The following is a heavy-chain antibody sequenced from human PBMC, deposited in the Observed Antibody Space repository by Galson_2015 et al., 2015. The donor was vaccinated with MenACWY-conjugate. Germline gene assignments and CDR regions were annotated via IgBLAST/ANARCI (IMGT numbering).Heavy chain of an antibody. CDR1: GDSVSSDSAA. J-gene: IGHJ6*02. CDR2: TYSTSKWYN. Sequence: CAISGDSVSSDSAAWNWIRQSPSRGLEWLGRTYSTSKWYNDYAVSVKSRITINPDTAKNQLSLHLKSVTPEDTAIYYCAREERGSYYYYGLDVWGQGTTVTVSS. CDR3: AREERGSYYYYGLDV. V-gene: IGHV6-1*01. D-gene: IGHD2-15*01.